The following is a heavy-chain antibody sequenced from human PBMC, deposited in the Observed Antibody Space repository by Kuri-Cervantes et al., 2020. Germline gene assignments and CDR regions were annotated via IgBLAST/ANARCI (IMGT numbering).Heavy chain of an antibody. CDR3: AHSGATILYFDY. D-gene: IGHD1-26*01. CDR1: GFSLSTSGVG. CDR2: IYWDDDK. V-gene: IGHV2-5*02. Sequence: SGPTLVKPTQTLTLTCTFSGFSLSTSGVGVGWIRQPPGKALEWLAPIYWDDDKRYSPSLKSRLTITKDTSKSQVVLTMTNMAPVDTATYYCAHSGATILYFDYWGQGALVTVSS. J-gene: IGHJ4*02.